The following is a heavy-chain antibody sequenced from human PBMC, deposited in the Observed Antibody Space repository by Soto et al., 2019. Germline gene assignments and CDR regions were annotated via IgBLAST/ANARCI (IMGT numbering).Heavy chain of an antibody. CDR1: GFTFSSYA. V-gene: IGHV3-30-3*01. CDR2: ISYDGSNK. D-gene: IGHD2-15*01. J-gene: IGHJ6*02. Sequence: QVPLVESGGGVDQPGRSLRLSCAASGFTFSSYAMHWVRQAPGKGLEWVAVISYDGSNKYYADSVKGRFTISRDNSKTTLYLQMNSLGAEDTAVYYCARAGCDGGSCYTLVGLRYGMDVWGQGTTVSVS. CDR3: ARAGCDGGSCYTLVGLRYGMDV.